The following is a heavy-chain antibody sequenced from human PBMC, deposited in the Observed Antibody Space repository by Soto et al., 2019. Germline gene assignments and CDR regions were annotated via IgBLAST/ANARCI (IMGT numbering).Heavy chain of an antibody. Sequence: ASLKVSCKASGYTFTSYAMHWVRQAPGQRLEWMGWINAGNGNTKYSQKFQGRVTITRDTSASTAYMELSSLRSEDTAVYYCARMSPGDYGDYYYFDYWGQGTLVTVSS. J-gene: IGHJ4*02. V-gene: IGHV1-3*01. CDR2: INAGNGNT. CDR1: GYTFTSYA. CDR3: ARMSPGDYGDYYYFDY. D-gene: IGHD4-17*01.